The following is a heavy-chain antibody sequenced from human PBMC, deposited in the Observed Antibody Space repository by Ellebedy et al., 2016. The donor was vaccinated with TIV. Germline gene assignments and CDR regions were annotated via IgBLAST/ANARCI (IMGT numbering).Heavy chain of an antibody. Sequence: AASVKVSCKASGGTFTNYAMNWVRQTPGQGLEWMGGIVPIIGTASYAEKFQGRVTITADISSKIAYMELNSLRPEDTAVYYCARDRAYYDSTGHLGWDAFDFWGQGTMVTVSS. J-gene: IGHJ3*01. CDR2: IVPIIGTA. D-gene: IGHD3-22*01. CDR3: ARDRAYYDSTGHLGWDAFDF. V-gene: IGHV1-69*06. CDR1: GGTFTNYA.